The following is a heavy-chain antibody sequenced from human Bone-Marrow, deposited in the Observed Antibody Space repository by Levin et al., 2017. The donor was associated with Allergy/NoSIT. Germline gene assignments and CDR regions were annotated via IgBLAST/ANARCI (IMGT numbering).Heavy chain of an antibody. CDR3: ARRVISAIGGWDMDV. Sequence: SETLSLTCTVSADSITNYFWVWIRQPPGKGLEWIGFISYSGNTNYNPSLKSRATISVDTSKNQFSLRLSSVTAADTAMYYCARRVISAIGGWDMDVWDQGTTVTVSS. V-gene: IGHV4-59*08. CDR2: ISYSGNT. D-gene: IGHD2-21*02. CDR1: ADSITNYF. J-gene: IGHJ6*02.